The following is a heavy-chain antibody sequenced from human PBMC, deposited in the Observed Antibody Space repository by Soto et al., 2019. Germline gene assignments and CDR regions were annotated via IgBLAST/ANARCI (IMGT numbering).Heavy chain of an antibody. CDR1: GFTFSSYA. CDR2: ISYDGSNK. CDR3: ARDLDSLIVVVPAITLAEDYYYGMDV. D-gene: IGHD2-2*01. V-gene: IGHV3-30-3*01. Sequence: QVQLVESGGGVVQPGRSLRLSCAASGFTFSSYAMHWVRQAPGKGLEWVAVISYDGSNKYYADSVKGRFTISRDNSKNTLYLQMNSLRAEDTAVYYCARDLDSLIVVVPAITLAEDYYYGMDVWGQGTTVTVSS. J-gene: IGHJ6*02.